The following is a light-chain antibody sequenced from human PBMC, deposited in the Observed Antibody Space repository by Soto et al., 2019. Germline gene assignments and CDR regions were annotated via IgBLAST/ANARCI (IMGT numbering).Light chain of an antibody. CDR1: QSIGSN. CDR2: RAS. Sequence: EIVMTQSPATLSLSPGERATLSCRASQSIGSNLAWYQQNPGQTPRLLMYRASTRATGIPARFSGSGSGTEFTLAISSPQSEDFAVYLCQHDNYWPMTFGQGTKLEIK. CDR3: QHDNYWPMT. J-gene: IGKJ5*01. V-gene: IGKV3-15*01.